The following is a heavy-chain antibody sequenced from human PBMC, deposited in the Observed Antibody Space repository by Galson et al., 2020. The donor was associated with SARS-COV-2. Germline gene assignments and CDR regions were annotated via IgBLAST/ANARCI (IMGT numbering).Heavy chain of an antibody. J-gene: IGHJ6*02. D-gene: IGHD3-16*01. CDR3: AKEGGSYAYYYYGMDV. CDR1: SSYG. Sequence: SSYGMHWVRQAPGKGLEWVALISYDGSNKYYGDSVKGRITISRDNSKNSLYLQVNSLRAEDTAVYYCAKEGGSYAYYYYGMDVWGLGTTVTVSS. V-gene: IGHV3-30*18. CDR2: ISYDGSNK.